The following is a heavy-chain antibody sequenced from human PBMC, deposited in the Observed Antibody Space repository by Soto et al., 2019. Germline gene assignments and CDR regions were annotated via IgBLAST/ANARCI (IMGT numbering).Heavy chain of an antibody. CDR3: ARDARMYSGGLKDAFDI. Sequence: GGSLRLSCAASGFTFSSYGMHWVRQAPGKGLEWVAVIWYDGSNKYYADSVKGRFTISRDNSKNTLYLQMNSLRAEDTAVYYCARDARMYSGGLKDAFDIWGQGTMVTVSS. CDR2: IWYDGSNK. D-gene: IGHD1-26*01. V-gene: IGHV3-33*01. J-gene: IGHJ3*02. CDR1: GFTFSSYG.